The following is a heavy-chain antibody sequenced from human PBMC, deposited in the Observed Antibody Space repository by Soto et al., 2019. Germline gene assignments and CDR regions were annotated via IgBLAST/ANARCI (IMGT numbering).Heavy chain of an antibody. D-gene: IGHD6-13*01. CDR3: ARDSIAARWSAFDI. Sequence: SETLSLTCTVSGGSVRSGSYYCGRIRQPPGKGLEWIGYVYYSGNTNYNPSLKSRATISIDTFNDQFFLKLTSVTAADTAKYYCARDSIAARWSAFDIWGQGTMVTVS. J-gene: IGHJ3*02. CDR2: VYYSGNT. CDR1: GGSVRSGSYY. V-gene: IGHV4-61*01.